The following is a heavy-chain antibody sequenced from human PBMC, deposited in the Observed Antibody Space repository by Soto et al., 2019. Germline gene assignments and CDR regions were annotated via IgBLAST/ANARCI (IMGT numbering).Heavy chain of an antibody. CDR1: GYTFTDHY. CDR2: INPKSGGT. V-gene: IGHV1-2*02. J-gene: IGHJ6*02. D-gene: IGHD2-15*01. CDR3: ARWGQEYCSGGSCSRNDNSYGMDV. Sequence: ASVKVSCKSSGYTFTDHYIHWVRQAPGPGLEWMGWINPKSGGTNYAQKFQGRVTMTRDTSIGTAYLDLSGLSSNDTAMYFCARWGQEYCSGGSCSRNDNSYGMDVWGQGTRVRVSS.